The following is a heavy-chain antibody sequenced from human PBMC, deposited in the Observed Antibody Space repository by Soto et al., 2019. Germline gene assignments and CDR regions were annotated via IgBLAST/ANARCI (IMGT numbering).Heavy chain of an antibody. V-gene: IGHV4-30-2*01. CDR2: IYHSADT. D-gene: IGHD4-17*01. J-gene: IGHJ4*02. Sequence: PSETLSLTYAVSGGSISSGDYSWSWIRQPPGKGLEFIGYIYHSADTYYIPSLKSRVTISVDGSKNQFSLKLNSVTAADTAVYYCARASGDYGNYYLDSWGQGILVTVSS. CDR3: ARASGDYGNYYLDS. CDR1: GGSISSGDYS.